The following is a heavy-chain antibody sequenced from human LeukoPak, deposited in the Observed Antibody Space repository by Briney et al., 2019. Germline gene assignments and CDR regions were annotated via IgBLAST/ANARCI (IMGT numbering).Heavy chain of an antibody. CDR1: GFTFSRYW. CDR2: IKQDGSEK. Sequence: GGSLRLSCAASGFTFSRYWMSWVRQAPGKGLEWVANIKQDGSEKYYVDSVKGRFTISRDNAKNSLYLQMNSLRAEDTALYYCARGSSSSPLEYWGQGTLVTVSS. V-gene: IGHV3-7*03. CDR3: ARGSSSSPLEY. J-gene: IGHJ4*02. D-gene: IGHD2-2*01.